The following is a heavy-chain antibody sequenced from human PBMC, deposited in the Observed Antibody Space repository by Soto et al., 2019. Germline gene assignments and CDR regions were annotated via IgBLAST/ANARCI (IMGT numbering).Heavy chain of an antibody. CDR2: ISYDGSNK. Sequence: GGSLRLSCAASGFTFSSYAMHWVRQAPGKGLEWVAVISYDGSNKYYAESVKGRFTISRDNSKNTLYLQMNSLRAEDTAVYYCARDLAMVTGYYYYYYGMDVWGQGTTVTVSS. J-gene: IGHJ6*02. CDR1: GFTFSSYA. CDR3: ARDLAMVTGYYYYYYGMDV. V-gene: IGHV3-30-3*01. D-gene: IGHD5-18*01.